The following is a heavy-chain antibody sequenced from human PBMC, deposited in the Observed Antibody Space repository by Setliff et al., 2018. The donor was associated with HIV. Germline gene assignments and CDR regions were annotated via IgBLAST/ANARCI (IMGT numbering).Heavy chain of an antibody. J-gene: IGHJ5*02. Sequence: PSETLSLTCTVSGASMSGYYWTWIRQPPGKGLEWIGYIYYSGGTKYNPSLKSRVTISLDTSKNQLSLKLTSVTAADTAVYYCVRPASYNPGSRFDPWGQGTLVTVSS. V-gene: IGHV4-59*08. CDR1: GASMSGYY. CDR2: IYYSGGT. D-gene: IGHD1-20*01. CDR3: VRPASYNPGSRFDP.